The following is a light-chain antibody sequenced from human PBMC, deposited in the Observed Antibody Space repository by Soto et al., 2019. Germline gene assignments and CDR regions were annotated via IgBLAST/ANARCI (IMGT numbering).Light chain of an antibody. CDR3: TSYRSSSSTYV. CDR1: SGDIGNYNY. V-gene: IGLV2-14*01. CDR2: EVY. Sequence: QSVLSQPASVSGSPGQSITISCTGTSGDIGNYNYVSWYQHYPGKAPRLLIYEVYNRPSGVSNRFSGSKSGDTASLTISGLQAEDEGYYYCTSYRSSSSTYVFGTGTKVTVL. J-gene: IGLJ1*01.